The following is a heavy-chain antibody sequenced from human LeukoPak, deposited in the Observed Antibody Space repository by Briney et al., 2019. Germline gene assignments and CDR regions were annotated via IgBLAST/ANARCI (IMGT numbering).Heavy chain of an antibody. Sequence: GGSLRLSCAASGFTFSSYWMSWVRQAPGKGLEWVANIKQDGSEKYYVDSVKGRFTISRDNAKNSLYLQMNSLRAEDTAVYYCARDRGCSSTSCSYYFDYWGQVTLVTVSS. CDR1: GFTFSSYW. J-gene: IGHJ4*02. V-gene: IGHV3-7*01. CDR3: ARDRGCSSTSCSYYFDY. D-gene: IGHD2-2*01. CDR2: IKQDGSEK.